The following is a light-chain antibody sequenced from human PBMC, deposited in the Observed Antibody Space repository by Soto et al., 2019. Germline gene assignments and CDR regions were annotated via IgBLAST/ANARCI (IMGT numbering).Light chain of an antibody. V-gene: IGKV3-15*01. J-gene: IGKJ1*01. Sequence: EIVMTQSPATLSVSPGERATLSCRASQSVSSNLAWYQQKPGQAPRLLIYGASTRATGIPARFSGSGSGTEFTLTISSLLSEDFAVYYCQHYNNWPRTFGQGTKVVIK. CDR2: GAS. CDR1: QSVSSN. CDR3: QHYNNWPRT.